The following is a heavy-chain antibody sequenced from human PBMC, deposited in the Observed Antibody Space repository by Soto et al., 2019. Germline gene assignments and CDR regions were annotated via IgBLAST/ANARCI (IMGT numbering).Heavy chain of an antibody. Sequence: QVQLVQSGAEVKKPGASVKVSCKASGYTFTSYAMHWVRQAPGQRLEWMGWINAGNGNTKYSQKFQGRVTITRDTAASTAYMELSSLRSEDTAVYYCARESGYYYGSGGDPPRYYYGMDVWGQGTTVTVSS. J-gene: IGHJ6*02. CDR1: GYTFTSYA. CDR3: ARESGYYYGSGGDPPRYYYGMDV. D-gene: IGHD3-10*01. CDR2: INAGNGNT. V-gene: IGHV1-3*01.